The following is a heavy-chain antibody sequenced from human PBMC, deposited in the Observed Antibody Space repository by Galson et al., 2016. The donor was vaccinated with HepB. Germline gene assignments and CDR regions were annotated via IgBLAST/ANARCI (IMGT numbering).Heavy chain of an antibody. V-gene: IGHV4-59*01. J-gene: IGHJ4*02. CDR1: GGSISSYY. CDR2: IYYSGST. Sequence: ETLSLTCTVSGGSISSYYWSWIRQPPGKGLEWIAYIYYSGSTNQNPSLKSRVTISVDTSKNQFSLQLRSVTAADTAVYYCARDRGSAAGFDYWGQGTLVTVSS. D-gene: IGHD6-13*01. CDR3: ARDRGSAAGFDY.